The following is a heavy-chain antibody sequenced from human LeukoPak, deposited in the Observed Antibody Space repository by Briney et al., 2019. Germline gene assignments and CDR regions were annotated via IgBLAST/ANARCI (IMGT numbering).Heavy chain of an antibody. CDR3: AREYESDY. D-gene: IGHD3-3*01. Sequence: SETLSLTCTVSGGSISSSSYYWGWIRQPPGKGLEWIGSIYYSGSTYYNPSLKSRVTISVDTSKNQFSLKLSSVTAADTAVYYCAREYESDYWGQGTLVTVSS. CDR1: GGSISSSSYY. J-gene: IGHJ4*02. V-gene: IGHV4-39*02. CDR2: IYYSGST.